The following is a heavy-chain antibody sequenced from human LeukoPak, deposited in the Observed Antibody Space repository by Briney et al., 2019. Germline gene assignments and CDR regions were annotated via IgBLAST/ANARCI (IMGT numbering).Heavy chain of an antibody. CDR3: ARGGYCSSTSCYFFDY. V-gene: IGHV4-34*01. J-gene: IGHJ4*02. Sequence: KPSETLSLTCAVYGGSFSGYYWSSIRQPPEKGLEWIGEINHSGSTNYNPSLKSRVTISVDTSKNKFSLKLSSVTAADTAVYYCARGGYCSSTSCYFFDYWGQGILVTVSS. CDR2: INHSGST. CDR1: GGSFSGYY. D-gene: IGHD2-2*01.